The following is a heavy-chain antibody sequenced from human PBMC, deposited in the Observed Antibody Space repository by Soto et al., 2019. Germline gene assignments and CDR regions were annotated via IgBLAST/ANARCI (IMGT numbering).Heavy chain of an antibody. CDR3: ARHEGGAAADRPLDC. Sequence: QLRLQESGPGLVKSSETLSLTCTVSGGSVRSSSYYWGWIRQPPGKRLEWIASIYYRGRTHNNPGVKSRVTMSMDTYTNQFSLKMNSVTAADTAVYYGARHEGGAAADRPLDCWGQGALVTVSS. CDR1: GGSVRSSSYY. J-gene: IGHJ4*02. CDR2: IYYRGRT. V-gene: IGHV4-39*01. D-gene: IGHD6-13*01.